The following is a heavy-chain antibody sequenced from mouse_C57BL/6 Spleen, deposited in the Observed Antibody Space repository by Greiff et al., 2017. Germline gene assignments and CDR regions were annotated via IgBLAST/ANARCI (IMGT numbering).Heavy chain of an antibody. CDR1: GFSLTSYG. Sequence: QVQLKESGPGLVAPSQSLSITCTVSGFSLTSYGVDWVRQPPGKGLEWLGVIWGGGSTNYNSALMSRLSISKDNSTSQVLLKMNSLQTDDTAMYYGAKRYYSKLGYYAMDYGGQGTSVTVSS. J-gene: IGHJ4*01. CDR2: IWGGGST. V-gene: IGHV2-9*01. D-gene: IGHD2-5*01. CDR3: AKRYYSKLGYYAMDY.